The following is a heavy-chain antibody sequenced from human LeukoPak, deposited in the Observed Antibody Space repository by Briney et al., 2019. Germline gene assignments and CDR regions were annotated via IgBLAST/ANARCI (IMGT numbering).Heavy chain of an antibody. Sequence: QTGGSLRLSCAASGFTFSSYSMNWVRQAPGKGLEWVSAISGSGGSTYYADSVKGRFTISRDNSKNTLYLQMNSLRAEDTAVYYCAKDALLGATRGGDYWGQGTLVTVSS. D-gene: IGHD1-26*01. V-gene: IGHV3-23*01. J-gene: IGHJ4*02. CDR3: AKDALLGATRGGDY. CDR1: GFTFSSYS. CDR2: ISGSGGST.